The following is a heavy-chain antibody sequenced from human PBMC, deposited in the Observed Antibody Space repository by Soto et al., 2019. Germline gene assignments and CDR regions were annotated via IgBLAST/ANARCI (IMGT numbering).Heavy chain of an antibody. CDR2: IDWDDDK. V-gene: IGHV2-70*11. D-gene: IGHD3-10*01. Sequence: SGPTLVNPTQTLTLTCTFSGFSLSTSGMCVSWIRQPPGKALEWLARIDWDDDKYYSTSLKTRLTISKDTSKNQVVLTMTNMDPVDTATYYCARMLSMVRGPGLGYYGMDVWGQGATVTVSS. CDR3: ARMLSMVRGPGLGYYGMDV. J-gene: IGHJ6*02. CDR1: GFSLSTSGMC.